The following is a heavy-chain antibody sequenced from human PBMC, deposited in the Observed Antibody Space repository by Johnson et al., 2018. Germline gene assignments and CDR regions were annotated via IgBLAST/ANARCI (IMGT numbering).Heavy chain of an antibody. CDR3: AKELAQAGRGAFDM. CDR1: GFTFSSYS. CDR2: ISSSSNTTI. D-gene: IGHD1-14*01. J-gene: IGHJ3*02. Sequence: VQLVESGGGLVQPGGSLRLSCAASGFTFSSYSMNWVRQAPGKGLEWISYISSSSNTTIYYADSVKGRFTLPRDNAENSVYLQMNSLSAEDTAVYYCAKELAQAGRGAFDMWGQGTMVTVSS. V-gene: IGHV3-48*01.